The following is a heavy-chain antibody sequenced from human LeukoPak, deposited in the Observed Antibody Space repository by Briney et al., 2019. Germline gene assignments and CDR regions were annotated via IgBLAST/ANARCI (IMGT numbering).Heavy chain of an antibody. CDR2: TVPL. Sequence: ASVKVSCKASGGTFSGYAVIWVRQAPGQGLGWVGGTVPLKYAQKFQGRVTFATDESTSTAFMELSSLTSEDTAVHYCARDLRCGGSCYSDYYYYGMDVWGQGTTVTVSS. D-gene: IGHD2-15*01. V-gene: IGHV1-69*05. CDR3: ARDLRCGGSCYSDYYYYGMDV. J-gene: IGHJ6*02. CDR1: GGTFSGYA.